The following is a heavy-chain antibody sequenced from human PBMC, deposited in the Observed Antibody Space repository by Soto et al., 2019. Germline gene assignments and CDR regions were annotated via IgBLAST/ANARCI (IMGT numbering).Heavy chain of an antibody. Sequence: SETLSLTCTVSGGSISSYYWSWIRQPPGKGLEWIGYIYYSGSTNYNPSLKSRVTISVDTSKNQFSLKLSSVTAADTAVYYCARVKPAGYYYGMDVWGQGTTVTVSS. CDR1: GGSISSYY. J-gene: IGHJ6*02. CDR3: ARVKPAGYYYGMDV. CDR2: IYYSGST. V-gene: IGHV4-59*01.